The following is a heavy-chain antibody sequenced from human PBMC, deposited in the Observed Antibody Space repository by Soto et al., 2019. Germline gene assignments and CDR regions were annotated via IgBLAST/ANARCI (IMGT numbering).Heavy chain of an antibody. J-gene: IGHJ4*02. CDR1: GGSFSGYY. CDR3: ARLPYYYDSSGHDLDY. CDR2: INHSGST. D-gene: IGHD3-22*01. V-gene: IGHV4-34*01. Sequence: PSETLSLTCAVYGGSFSGYYWSWIRQPPGKGLEWIGEINHSGSTNYNPSLKSRVTISVDTSKNQFSPKLSSVTAADTAVYYCARLPYYYDSSGHDLDYWGQGTLVTVSS.